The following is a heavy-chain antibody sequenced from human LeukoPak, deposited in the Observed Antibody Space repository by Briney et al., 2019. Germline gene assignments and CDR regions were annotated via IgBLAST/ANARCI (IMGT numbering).Heavy chain of an antibody. CDR1: GYTFTSYD. CDR3: ARVGYSNSYDY. Sequence: SVKVSCKASGYTFTSYDINWVRQVTGQGLEWMGGTIPIFGTASYAQKFQGRVTVITDESTSTAYMELSSLRSEDTAVYYCARVGYSNSYDYWGQGTLVTVSS. J-gene: IGHJ4*02. V-gene: IGHV1-69*05. CDR2: TIPIFGTA. D-gene: IGHD4-11*01.